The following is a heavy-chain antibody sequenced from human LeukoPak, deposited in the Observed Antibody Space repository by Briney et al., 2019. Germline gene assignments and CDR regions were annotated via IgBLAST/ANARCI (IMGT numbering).Heavy chain of an antibody. V-gene: IGHV1-18*01. D-gene: IGHD3-3*01. CDR2: ISAYNGNT. Sequence: ASVKVSCKASGYTFTSYGISWVRQAPGQGLEWMGWISAYNGNTNYAQKLQGRVTMTTDTSTSTAYMELWSLRSDDTAVYYCARGAITIFGVVINWFDPWGQGTLVTVSS. J-gene: IGHJ5*02. CDR1: GYTFTSYG. CDR3: ARGAITIFGVVINWFDP.